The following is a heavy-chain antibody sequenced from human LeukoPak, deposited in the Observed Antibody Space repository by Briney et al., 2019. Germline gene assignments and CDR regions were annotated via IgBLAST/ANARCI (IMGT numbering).Heavy chain of an antibody. CDR3: ARAGDDFWSGYYKDQTYFDY. CDR1: GGSITISSYY. J-gene: IGHJ4*02. Sequence: SETPSLTCTVSGGSITISSYYWGWIRQPPGKGLEWIGSIYYSGSTYYNPSLKSRVTISVDTSKNQFSLKLSSVTAADTAVYYCARAGDDFWSGYYKDQTYFDYWGQGTLVTVSS. D-gene: IGHD3-3*01. V-gene: IGHV4-39*01. CDR2: IYYSGST.